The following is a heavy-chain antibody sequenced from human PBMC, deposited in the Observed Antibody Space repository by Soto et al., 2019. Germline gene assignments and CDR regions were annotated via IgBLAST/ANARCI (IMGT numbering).Heavy chain of an antibody. CDR2: IYYSGST. J-gene: IGHJ6*03. CDR3: ARDVPPTMVRGELTYYYYMDV. V-gene: IGHV4-59*01. Sequence: SETLSLTCTVSGGSISSYYWSWIRQPPGKGLEWIGYIYYSGSTNYNPSLKSRVTISVDTSKNQFSLKLSSVTAADTAVYYCARDVPPTMVRGELTYYYYMDVWGKGTTVTVSS. CDR1: GGSISSYY. D-gene: IGHD3-10*01.